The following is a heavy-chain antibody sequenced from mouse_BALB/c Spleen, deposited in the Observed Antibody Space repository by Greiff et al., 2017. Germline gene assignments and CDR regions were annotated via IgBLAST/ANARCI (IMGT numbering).Heavy chain of an antibody. CDR2: ISYSGST. CDR3: ARAEANFYYAMDY. Sequence: EVKLVESGPGLVKPSQSLSLTCTVTGYSITSDYAWNWIRQFPGNKLEWMGYISYSGSTSYNPSLKSRISITRDTSKNQFFLQLNSVTTEDTATNYCARAEANFYYAMDYWGQGTSVTVSS. D-gene: IGHD6-1*01. CDR1: GYSITSDYA. V-gene: IGHV3-2*02. J-gene: IGHJ4*01.